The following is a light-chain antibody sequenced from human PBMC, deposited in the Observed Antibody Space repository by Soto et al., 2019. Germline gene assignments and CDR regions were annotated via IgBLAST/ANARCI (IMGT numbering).Light chain of an antibody. V-gene: IGKV1-5*01. J-gene: IGKJ2*01. CDR3: QQYNSYPYT. Sequence: DIQMTQSPSTVSASVGDGVTITCRASQSIRTWLAWYQQKPGKAPKLLISDACTLESGVPSGFSGSGSGTEFTLTISSLQPDDFAACYCQQYNSYPYTFGQGTKLEIK. CDR2: DAC. CDR1: QSIRTW.